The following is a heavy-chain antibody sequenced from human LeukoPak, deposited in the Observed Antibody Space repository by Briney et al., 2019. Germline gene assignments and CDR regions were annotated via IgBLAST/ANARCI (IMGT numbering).Heavy chain of an antibody. J-gene: IGHJ5*02. CDR3: ARRLTKDQLRGDFWLDP. CDR2: IYYSGRT. D-gene: IGHD3-10*01. CDR1: GGSISSASYH. V-gene: IGHV4-39*01. Sequence: PSETLSLTCTVSGGSISSASYHWDWIRQPPGKGLEWIGSIYYSGRTYNNPSLKSRVSMSVDTSKNQFSLRLSSETAADTALYHCARRLTKDQLRGDFWLDPWGQGTLVTVSS.